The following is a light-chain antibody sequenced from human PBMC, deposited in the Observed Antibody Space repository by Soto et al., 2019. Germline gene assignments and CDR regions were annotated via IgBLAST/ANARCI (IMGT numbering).Light chain of an antibody. CDR2: KAS. Sequence: DIQMTQSPSTLSASVGDRVTITCRASQSISSYLAWYQQKPGEAPTLLIYKASTLETGVPSRFSGSGSGTDFTLTISSLQPDDFAAYYCQQYNSYSQTFGQGTKVEIK. V-gene: IGKV1-5*03. CDR3: QQYNSYSQT. J-gene: IGKJ1*01. CDR1: QSISSY.